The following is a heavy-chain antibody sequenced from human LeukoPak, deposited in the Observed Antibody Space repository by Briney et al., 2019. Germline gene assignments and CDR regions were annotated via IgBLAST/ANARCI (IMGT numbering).Heavy chain of an antibody. CDR2: ISGYNGKT. J-gene: IGHJ5*02. CDR3: ARAGAVVDKWFDP. V-gene: IGHV1-18*01. CDR1: GYTFITYG. Sequence: GASLKVSCKASGYTFITYGITWVRQAPGQGLEWIGSISGYNGKTKYAQKLQDRVTMTTDTSTTTAYMELRSLRSDDTAVYYCARAGAVVDKWFDPWGQGTLVTVSS. D-gene: IGHD2-15*01.